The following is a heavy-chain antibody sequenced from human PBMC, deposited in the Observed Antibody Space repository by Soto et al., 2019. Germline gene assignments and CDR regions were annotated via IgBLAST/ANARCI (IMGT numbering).Heavy chain of an antibody. CDR1: GGSISSSSYY. CDR2: IYYSGST. CDR3: ARRIGGAVADWFDP. V-gene: IGHV4-39*01. D-gene: IGHD6-19*01. J-gene: IGHJ5*02. Sequence: SETLSLTCTVSGGSISSSSYYWGWIRQPPGKGLEWIGSIYYSGSTYYNPSLKSRVTISVDTSKNQFSLKLSSVTAADTAVYYCARRIGGAVADWFDPWGQGTLVTVSS.